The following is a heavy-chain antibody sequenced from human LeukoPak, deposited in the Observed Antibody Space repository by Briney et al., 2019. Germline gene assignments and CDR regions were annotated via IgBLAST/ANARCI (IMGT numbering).Heavy chain of an antibody. CDR3: ARGRRIAAAGTTPYYFDY. D-gene: IGHD6-13*01. CDR1: GFTFSSYW. CDR2: IKQDGSEK. Sequence: GGSLRLSCAASGFTFSSYWMSWVRQAPGRGLEWVANIKQDGSEKYYVDSVKGRFTISRDNAKNSLYLQMNSLRAEDTAVYCCARGRRIAAAGTTPYYFDYWGQGTLVTVSS. J-gene: IGHJ4*02. V-gene: IGHV3-7*01.